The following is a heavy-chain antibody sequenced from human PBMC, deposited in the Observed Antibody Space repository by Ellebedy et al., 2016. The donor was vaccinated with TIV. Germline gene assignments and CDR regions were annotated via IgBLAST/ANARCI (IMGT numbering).Heavy chain of an antibody. CDR3: AREGQQWLAGAFDY. J-gene: IGHJ4*02. Sequence: GGSLRLXXAASGFTFSSYAMHWVRQAPGKGLEWVAVISYDGNNKYYADSVKGRFTISRDNSKNTLYVQMNSLRVEDTAVYYCAREGQQWLAGAFDYWGQGTLVTVSS. CDR1: GFTFSSYA. D-gene: IGHD6-19*01. V-gene: IGHV3-30-3*01. CDR2: ISYDGNNK.